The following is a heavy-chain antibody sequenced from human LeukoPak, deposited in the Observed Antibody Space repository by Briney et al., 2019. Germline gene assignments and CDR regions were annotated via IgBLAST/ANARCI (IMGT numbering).Heavy chain of an antibody. D-gene: IGHD1-1*01. CDR3: ARQGYNSNDRAFDV. CDR1: GYTFTGYY. J-gene: IGHJ3*01. CDR2: INPNSGGT. V-gene: IGHV1-2*02. Sequence: ASVKVSCKSSGYTFTGYYMHWVRQAPGHGLERMGWINPNSGGTNFGPKFQGRVTMTRDTSISTAYMELSRLRSEDTAVYYCARQGYNSNDRAFDVWGQGTMVTVSS.